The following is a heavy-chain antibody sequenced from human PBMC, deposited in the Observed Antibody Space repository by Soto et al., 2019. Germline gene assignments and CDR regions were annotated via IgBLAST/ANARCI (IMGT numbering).Heavy chain of an antibody. CDR1: GGTFSSYT. D-gene: IGHD3-10*01. CDR2: IIPILGIA. Sequence: QVQLVQSGAEVKKPGSSVKVSCKASGGTFSSYTISWVRQAPGQGLEWMGRIIPILGIANYAQKFQGRVTIPADKSTRTAYRELGSLSSKDTAVYYCARGLTYYYGSGSYYNDLDWFDPWGQGTLVTVSS. V-gene: IGHV1-69*02. J-gene: IGHJ5*02. CDR3: ARGLTYYYGSGSYYNDLDWFDP.